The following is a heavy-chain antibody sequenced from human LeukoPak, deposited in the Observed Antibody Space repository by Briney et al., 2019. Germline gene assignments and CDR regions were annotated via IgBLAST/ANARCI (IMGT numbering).Heavy chain of an antibody. J-gene: IGHJ4*02. CDR3: ARTKWELLLDY. Sequence: PSETLSLTCTVSGGSISSSSYYWGWIRQPPGKGLEWIGSIYYSGSTYYNPSLKSRLTISVDTSKNQFSLKLSSVTAADTAVYYCARTKWELLLDYWGQGTLVTVSS. D-gene: IGHD1-26*01. CDR2: IYYSGST. CDR1: GGSISSSSYY. V-gene: IGHV4-39*01.